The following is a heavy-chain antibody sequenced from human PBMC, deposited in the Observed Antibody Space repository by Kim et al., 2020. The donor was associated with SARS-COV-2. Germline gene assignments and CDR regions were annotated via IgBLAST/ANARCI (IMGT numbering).Heavy chain of an antibody. D-gene: IGHD2-15*01. CDR3: ARGGPVFSGGSWYYNWFDP. CDR2: INPNSGGT. J-gene: IGHJ5*02. Sequence: ASVKVSCKASGYTFTGYYMHWVRQAPGQGLEWMGRINPNSGGTNYAQKFQGRVTMTRDTSISTAYMELSRLRSDDTAVYYCARGGPVFSGGSWYYNWFDPWGQGTLVTVSS. V-gene: IGHV1-2*06. CDR1: GYTFTGYY.